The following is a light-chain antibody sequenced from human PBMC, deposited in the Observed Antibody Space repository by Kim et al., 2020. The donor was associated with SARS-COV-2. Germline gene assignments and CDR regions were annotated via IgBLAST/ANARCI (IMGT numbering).Light chain of an antibody. Sequence: ALGQTVRITGKGDSLRSYYETWYQQKPGQDPIVVIYGKNNRPSGSPDRFSGGSTGNTAALTIIGTQAGDEEDDYCNSRDSDDNVVFGGGTKLTVL. CDR3: NSRDSDDNVV. V-gene: IGLV3-19*01. CDR1: SLRSYY. CDR2: GKN. J-gene: IGLJ2*01.